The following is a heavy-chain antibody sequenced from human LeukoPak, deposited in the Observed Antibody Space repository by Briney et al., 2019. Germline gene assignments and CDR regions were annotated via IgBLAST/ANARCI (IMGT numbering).Heavy chain of an antibody. J-gene: IGHJ6*03. CDR2: ISGSGGST. Sequence: GSLRLPCAASGFTLSSYAMGWVRQAPGKGLEWVSAISGSGGSTYYADSVKGRFTISRDNSKNTLYLQMNSLRAEDTAVYYCAKGGTVTTGYYYYMDVWGKGTTVTVSS. CDR1: GFTLSSYA. D-gene: IGHD4-11*01. CDR3: AKGGTVTTGYYYYMDV. V-gene: IGHV3-23*01.